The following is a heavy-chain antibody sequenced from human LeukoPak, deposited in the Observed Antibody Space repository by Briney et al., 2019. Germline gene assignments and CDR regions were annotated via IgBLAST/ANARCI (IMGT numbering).Heavy chain of an antibody. D-gene: IGHD3-10*01. CDR2: IIPIFGTA. V-gene: IGHV1-69*13. J-gene: IGHJ5*02. CDR3: ARDREVRGVIITLHWFDP. Sequence: SVKVSCKASGGTFTSYAISWVRQAPGQGLEWMGGIIPIFGTANYAQKFQGRVTITADESTSTAYMELSSLRSEDTAVYYCARDREVRGVIITLHWFDPWGQGTLVTVSS. CDR1: GGTFTSYA.